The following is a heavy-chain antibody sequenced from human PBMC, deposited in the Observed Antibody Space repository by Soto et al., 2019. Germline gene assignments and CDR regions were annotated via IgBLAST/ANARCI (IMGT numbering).Heavy chain of an antibody. J-gene: IGHJ6*02. D-gene: IGHD6-13*01. Sequence: QVQLVQSGAEVKKPGSSVKVSCKASGGTFSSYAISWVRQAPGQGLEWMGGIIPIFGTANYAQKFQGRVTITADKSTSTAYMELSSLRSEDTAVYYCARIITAAADYYYYYGMDVWGQGSTVTFSS. V-gene: IGHV1-69*06. CDR2: IIPIFGTA. CDR1: GGTFSSYA. CDR3: ARIITAAADYYYYYGMDV.